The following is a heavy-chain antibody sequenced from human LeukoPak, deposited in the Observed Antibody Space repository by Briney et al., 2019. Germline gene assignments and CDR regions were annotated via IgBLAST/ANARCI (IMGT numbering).Heavy chain of an antibody. J-gene: IGHJ6*02. Sequence: ASVKVSCKASGYTFTSYGISWVRQAPGQGLEWMGWISAYNGNTNYAQKLQGRVTMTTDTSTSTAYMELRSLRSDDAAVYYCARVNDFWSGYRYYYYGMDVWGQGTTVTVSS. D-gene: IGHD3-3*01. V-gene: IGHV1-18*01. CDR3: ARVNDFWSGYRYYYYGMDV. CDR2: ISAYNGNT. CDR1: GYTFTSYG.